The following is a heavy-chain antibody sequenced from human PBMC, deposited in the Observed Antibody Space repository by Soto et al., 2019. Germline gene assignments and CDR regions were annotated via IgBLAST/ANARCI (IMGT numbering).Heavy chain of an antibody. Sequence: GGSLRLSCEACGFMFSTYLMSWVRQAPGKGLEWVSSISSRSDIYYADSVKGRFTISRDNAKNSVSLQMNSLRAEDTAVYYCAREYTAWPLAYGLDVWGQGTTVTVSS. CDR3: AREYTAWPLAYGLDV. CDR1: GFMFSTYL. D-gene: IGHD2-2*02. J-gene: IGHJ6*02. V-gene: IGHV3-21*01. CDR2: ISSRSDI.